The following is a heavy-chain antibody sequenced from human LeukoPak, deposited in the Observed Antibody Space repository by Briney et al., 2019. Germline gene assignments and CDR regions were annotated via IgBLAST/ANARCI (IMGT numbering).Heavy chain of an antibody. V-gene: IGHV3-66*01. Sequence: GGSLRLSCAASGLTVSANYMSWVRQAPGKGLEWVSLIYSGGGTYYADSVKGRFTISRDNSKNTLYLQMNSLRAEDTAVYYCARNYYDSSAYYYFDYWGQGTLVTVSS. CDR3: ARNYYDSSAYYYFDY. J-gene: IGHJ4*02. CDR1: GLTVSANY. D-gene: IGHD3-22*01. CDR2: IYSGGGT.